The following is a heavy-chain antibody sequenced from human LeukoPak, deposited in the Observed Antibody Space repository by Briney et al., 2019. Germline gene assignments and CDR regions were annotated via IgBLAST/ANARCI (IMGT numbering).Heavy chain of an antibody. CDR2: INSDGRST. D-gene: IGHD2-2*01. CDR3: AREGPYCSSTSCYYYYGMDV. CDR1: GFTFSSYW. Sequence: GGSLRLSCAASGFTFSSYWMHWVRQAPGKGLVWVSRINSDGRSTSYADSVKGRFTISRDNAKNTLYLQMNSLRAEDTAVYYCAREGPYCSSTSCYYYYGMDVWGQGTTVTVSS. J-gene: IGHJ6*02. V-gene: IGHV3-74*01.